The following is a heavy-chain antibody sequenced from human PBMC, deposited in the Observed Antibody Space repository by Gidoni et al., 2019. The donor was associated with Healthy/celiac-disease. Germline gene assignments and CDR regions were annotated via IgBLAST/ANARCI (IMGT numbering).Heavy chain of an antibody. V-gene: IGHV3-7*03. CDR2: IKQDGSEK. CDR1: GFTFSSYW. CDR3: ARLTAIREPYPYYFDY. D-gene: IGHD1-26*01. Sequence: EVQLVESGGGFVQPGGSLRLSCAASGFTFSSYWMSWVRQAPGKGLEWVANIKQDGSEKYYVDSVKGRFTISRDNAKNSLYLQMNSLRAEDTAVYYCARLTAIREPYPYYFDYWGQGTLVTVSS. J-gene: IGHJ4*02.